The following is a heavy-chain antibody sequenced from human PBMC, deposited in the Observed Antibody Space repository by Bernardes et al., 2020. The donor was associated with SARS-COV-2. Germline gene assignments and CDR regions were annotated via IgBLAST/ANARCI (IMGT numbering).Heavy chain of an antibody. CDR1: GGSIGSYY. CDR3: ARDLSHLVRRGFDL. D-gene: IGHD3-10*01. J-gene: IGHJ2*01. CDR2: IYYSGST. V-gene: IGHV4-59*01. Sequence: TMSLTFTFSGGSIGSYYWAWIRQPPGKGLEWIGYIYYSGSTNYNPSLKSRVTISVDRSQNQFSLNLSSVTPADTAVYYCARDLSHLVRRGFDLWGRGTLVTVSS.